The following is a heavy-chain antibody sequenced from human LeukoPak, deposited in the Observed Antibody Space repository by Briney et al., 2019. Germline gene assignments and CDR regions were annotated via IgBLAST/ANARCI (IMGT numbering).Heavy chain of an antibody. D-gene: IGHD2-2*01. J-gene: IGHJ4*02. CDR2: ISSSSSYI. CDR3: ARADRYCSSTSCYAGPDY. V-gene: IGHV3-21*01. CDR1: GFTFSSYS. Sequence: GGSLRLSCAASGFTFSSYSMNWVRQAPGKGLEWVSSISSSSSYIYYADSVKGRSTISRDNAKNSLYLQMNSLRAEDTAVYYCARADRYCSSTSCYAGPDYWGQGTLVTVSS.